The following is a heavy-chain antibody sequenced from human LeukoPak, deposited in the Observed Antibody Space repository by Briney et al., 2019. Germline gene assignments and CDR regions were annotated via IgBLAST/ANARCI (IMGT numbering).Heavy chain of an antibody. Sequence: PGGSLRLSCAASGFTFGSYSMNWVRQAPGKGLEWVSSISSSSSYIYYADSVKGRFTISRDNAKNSLYLQMNSLRAEDTAVYYCARRNYYDSSGYFWNHRAEHAFDIWGQGTMVTVSS. CDR3: ARRNYYDSSGYFWNHRAEHAFDI. V-gene: IGHV3-21*01. CDR1: GFTFGSYS. D-gene: IGHD3-22*01. J-gene: IGHJ3*02. CDR2: ISSSSSYI.